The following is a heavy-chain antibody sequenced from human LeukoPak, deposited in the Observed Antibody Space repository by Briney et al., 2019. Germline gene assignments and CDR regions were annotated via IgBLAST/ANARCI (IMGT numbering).Heavy chain of an antibody. V-gene: IGHV3-48*02. D-gene: IGHD6-13*01. CDR2: ISSGRGTM. CDR1: GLTFSSYS. Sequence: PGGSLRLSCAASGLTFSSYSMNWVRQAPGKGLEWVSYISSGRGTMYYADSVKGRFTISRDNDKNSLYLQLSTLRDEDTAVYYCARDTRHRSSPIDYWGQGTLVTVSS. J-gene: IGHJ4*02. CDR3: ARDTRHRSSPIDY.